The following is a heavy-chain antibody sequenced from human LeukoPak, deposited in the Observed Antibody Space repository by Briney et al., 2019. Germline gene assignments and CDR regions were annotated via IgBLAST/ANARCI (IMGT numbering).Heavy chain of an antibody. V-gene: IGHV4-39*01. CDR2: VYYSGST. J-gene: IGHJ4*02. D-gene: IGHD2-8*01. CDR1: GGSFTGTTYY. Sequence: PSETLSLTCSVSGGSFTGTTYYWAWIRQPPGKGLEWIGSVYYSGSTSYSPSLKGRVTISVDTSKNQFSLRLTSLTAADTSVYYCARNVSAGYFDYWGQGTLVTVSS. CDR3: ARNVSAGYFDY.